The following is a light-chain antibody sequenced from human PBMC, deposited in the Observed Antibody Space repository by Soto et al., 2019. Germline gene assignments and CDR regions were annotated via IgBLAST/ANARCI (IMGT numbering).Light chain of an antibody. CDR3: SSFRSGTTL. V-gene: IGLV2-14*01. CDR2: EVS. Sequence: QSLLTQPSSVSGSPGQSVTIACTGTISDIVGYNFVSWYHQHPGKAPKLMIYEVSNRPSGVSDRFSGSKSGNTASLTISGPQAEDEADYYCSSFRSGTTLFGTGTRSP. CDR1: ISDIVGYNF. J-gene: IGLJ1*01.